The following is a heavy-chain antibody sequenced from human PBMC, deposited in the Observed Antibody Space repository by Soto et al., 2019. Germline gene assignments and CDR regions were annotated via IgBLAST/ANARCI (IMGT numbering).Heavy chain of an antibody. CDR3: ARLLCRGSCYEQSGY. D-gene: IGHD2-2*01. CDR1: GYTFTSYG. V-gene: IGHV1-18*01. J-gene: IGHJ4*02. Sequence: QVQLVQSGAEVKKPGASVKVSCKASGYTFTSYGISWVRQAPGQGLEWMGWISAYNGNTNYAQKLQGRVTMTTDTSTSTAYMELRSLRSDATAVYYCARLLCRGSCYEQSGYWGQGTLVTVSS. CDR2: ISAYNGNT.